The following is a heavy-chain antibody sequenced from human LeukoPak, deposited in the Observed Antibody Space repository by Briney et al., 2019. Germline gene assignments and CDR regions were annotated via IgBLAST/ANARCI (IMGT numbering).Heavy chain of an antibody. V-gene: IGHV4-4*07. J-gene: IGHJ5*02. CDR2: ISASGST. CDR1: GGSISSYY. Sequence: SETLSLTCTVSGGSISSYYWSWIRQPAGKGLEWIGRISASGSTNYVPSLRSRVTMSVDTSKNQFSLKLNSVTAADTAVYYCATDISWFDPWGRGTLVTVSS. CDR3: ATDISWFDP.